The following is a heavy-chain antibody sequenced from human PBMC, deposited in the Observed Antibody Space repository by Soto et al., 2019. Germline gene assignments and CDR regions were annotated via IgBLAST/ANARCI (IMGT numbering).Heavy chain of an antibody. CDR1: GYTFTSYD. V-gene: IGHV1-8*01. J-gene: IGHJ6*02. D-gene: IGHD3-9*01. CDR2: MNPNSGNT. Sequence: QVQLVQSGAEVKKPGASVKVSCKASGYTFTSYDINWVRQATGQGLEWMGWMNPNSGNTGYAQKFQGRVTMTRNTSITTAYMELSSLRSEDTAVYCCARGDNFYYGMDVWGQGTTVTVSS. CDR3: ARGDNFYYGMDV.